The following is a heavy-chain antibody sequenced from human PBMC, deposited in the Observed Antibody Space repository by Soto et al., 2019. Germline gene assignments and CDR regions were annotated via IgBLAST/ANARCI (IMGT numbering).Heavy chain of an antibody. CDR2: ISAYNGNT. J-gene: IGHJ4*02. Sequence: ASVKVSCKASGHTFTSYGISWVRQAPGQGLEWMGWISAYNGNTNYAQKLQGRVTMTTDTSTSTAYMELRSLRSDDTAVYYCARGIPSLRFLEWLLFDYWGQGTLVTVSS. V-gene: IGHV1-18*04. CDR3: ARGIPSLRFLEWLLFDY. D-gene: IGHD3-3*01. CDR1: GHTFTSYG.